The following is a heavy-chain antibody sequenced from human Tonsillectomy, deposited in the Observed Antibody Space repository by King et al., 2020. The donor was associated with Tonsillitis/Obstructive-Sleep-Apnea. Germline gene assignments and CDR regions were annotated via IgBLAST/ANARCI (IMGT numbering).Heavy chain of an antibody. V-gene: IGHV7-4-1*02. CDR2: INTNTGNP. D-gene: IGHD5-12*01. Sequence: VQSGSELKKPGASVKVSCKASGYTITSYALNWDRQAPGQGLEWMGWINTNTGNPTYVQDFIGRFVFSGDTSVSTAYLQISSLEAEDTAVYYCARDSNGGYDGYALDFWGQGTLVTVSS. J-gene: IGHJ4*02. CDR1: GYTITSYA. CDR3: ARDSNGGYDGYALDF.